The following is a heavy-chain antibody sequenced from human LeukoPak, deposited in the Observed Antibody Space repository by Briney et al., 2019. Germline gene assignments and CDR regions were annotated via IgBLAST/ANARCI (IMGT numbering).Heavy chain of an antibody. CDR1: GFTFSSYW. CDR2: ISYDGSNK. D-gene: IGHD6-13*01. Sequence: PGGSLRLSCAASGFTFSSYWMSWVRQAPGKGLEWVAVISYDGSNKYYADSVKGRFTISRDNSKNTLYLQMNSLRAEDTAVYYCARAISSSALGYYYGMDVWGQGTTVTVSS. CDR3: ARAISSSALGYYYGMDV. V-gene: IGHV3-30*03. J-gene: IGHJ6*02.